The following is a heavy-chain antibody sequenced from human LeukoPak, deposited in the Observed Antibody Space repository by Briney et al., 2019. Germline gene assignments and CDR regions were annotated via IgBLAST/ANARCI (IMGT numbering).Heavy chain of an antibody. Sequence: GGSLRLSCAASGFTFSSYAMSWVRQAPGKGLEWVSAISGSGGSTYYADSVKGRFPISRDNSKNTLYLQMNSLRAEDTAVYYCAKVRHDYGDYAPLFGYWGQGTLVTVSS. CDR3: AKVRHDYGDYAPLFGY. CDR1: GFTFSSYA. D-gene: IGHD4-17*01. CDR2: ISGSGGST. J-gene: IGHJ4*02. V-gene: IGHV3-23*01.